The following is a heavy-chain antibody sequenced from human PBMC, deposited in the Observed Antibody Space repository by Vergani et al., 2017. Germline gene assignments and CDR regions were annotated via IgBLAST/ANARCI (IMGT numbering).Heavy chain of an antibody. CDR1: GFTLSSYH. Sequence: EVQVVESGGGLVKPGGSLRLSCAASGFTLSSYHMNWVRQAPGKGLEWVSGISGSGGFTYYADSVKGRFTISRDNSKNTMFLQMNNLRAEDTAVYYCAKSAFSDYSSLHHFYYMDVWGKGTTVTVSS. J-gene: IGHJ6*03. D-gene: IGHD4-17*01. V-gene: IGHV3-23*04. CDR2: ISGSGGFT. CDR3: AKSAFSDYSSLHHFYYMDV.